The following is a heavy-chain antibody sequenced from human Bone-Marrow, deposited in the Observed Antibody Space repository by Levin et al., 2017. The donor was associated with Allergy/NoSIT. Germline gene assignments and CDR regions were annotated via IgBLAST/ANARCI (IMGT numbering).Heavy chain of an antibody. V-gene: IGHV3-30-3*01. CDR3: ASSSSSWHYDAFDI. Sequence: GESLKISCAASGFIFSSYAMHWVRQAPGKGLEWVALISYDGSNKYYADSVKGRFTISRDNSKNTLYLQMNSLRAEDTSVYYCASSSSSWHYDAFDIWGQGTMVTVSS. CDR1: GFIFSSYA. D-gene: IGHD6-13*01. CDR2: ISYDGSNK. J-gene: IGHJ3*02.